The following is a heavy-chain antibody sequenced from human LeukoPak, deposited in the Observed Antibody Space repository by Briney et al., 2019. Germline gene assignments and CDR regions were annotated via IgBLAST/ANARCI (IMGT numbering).Heavy chain of an antibody. D-gene: IGHD7-27*01. CDR2: ISSSASSI. CDR1: GFTFSSYE. V-gene: IGHV3-48*03. CDR3: ARSPSNWARFDS. Sequence: GGSLRLSCAASGFTFSSYEMNWVRQAPGKGLEWVSYISSSASSIFYADSVKGRFTISRDNAKNSLYLQMNSLRAEDTAVYYCARSPSNWARFDSWGQGTLVTVSS. J-gene: IGHJ4*02.